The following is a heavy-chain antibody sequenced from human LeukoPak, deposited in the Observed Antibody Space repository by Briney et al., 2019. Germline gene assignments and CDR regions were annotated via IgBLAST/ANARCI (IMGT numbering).Heavy chain of an antibody. J-gene: IGHJ1*01. D-gene: IGHD6-13*01. CDR2: INHSGST. Sequence: PSETLSLTCAVYGGSFSGYYWSWLRQPPGKGLEWVGEINHSGSTNYNPSLKSRVTISVDTSKNQCSLKLSSVTAADTAVYYCARGRTLVLSYFQHWGQGRLVTVCS. V-gene: IGHV4-34*01. CDR1: GGSFSGYY. CDR3: ARGRTLVLSYFQH.